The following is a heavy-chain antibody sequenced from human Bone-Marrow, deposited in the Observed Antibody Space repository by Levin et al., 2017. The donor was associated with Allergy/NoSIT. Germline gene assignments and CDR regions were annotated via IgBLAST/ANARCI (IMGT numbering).Heavy chain of an antibody. Sequence: GESLKISCAASGFTFSNYAMSWVRQAPGKGLEWVSSISASGGGRYYADSVKGRLTISRDNSKNTLYLQMNSLTAEDTAIYYCAKDGLWSCLDYWGQGTLVTVSS. CDR3: AKDGLWSCLDY. CDR2: ISASGGGR. CDR1: GFTFSNYA. V-gene: IGHV3-23*01. J-gene: IGHJ4*02. D-gene: IGHD3-3*01.